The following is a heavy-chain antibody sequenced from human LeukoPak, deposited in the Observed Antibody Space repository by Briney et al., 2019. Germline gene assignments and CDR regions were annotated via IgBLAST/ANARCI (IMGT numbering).Heavy chain of an antibody. V-gene: IGHV1-3*01. CDR2: INAGNGDT. CDR3: ARDLTGRLDY. D-gene: IGHD7-27*01. J-gene: IGHJ4*02. CDR1: GYTFISYG. Sequence: GASVNVSCTASGYTFISYGIYWVRQAPGQRLEWMGWINAGNGDTKYSLKFQGRVTITRDTSASTAYMEVSSLRSEDTAVYYCARDLTGRLDYWGQGALVTVSS.